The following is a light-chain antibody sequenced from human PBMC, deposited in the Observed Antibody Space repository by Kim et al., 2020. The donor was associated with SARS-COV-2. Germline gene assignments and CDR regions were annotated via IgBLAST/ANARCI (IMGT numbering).Light chain of an antibody. J-gene: IGKJ4*01. CDR3: QQYGRSPLT. Sequence: SPGERATLSCRASQSVSSNYLAWYQQKPGQAPRLLISGASSRATGIPDRFSGSGSGTDFTLTISGLEPEDFAVYYCQQYGRSPLTFGGGTKVEIK. CDR2: GAS. V-gene: IGKV3-20*01. CDR1: QSVSSNY.